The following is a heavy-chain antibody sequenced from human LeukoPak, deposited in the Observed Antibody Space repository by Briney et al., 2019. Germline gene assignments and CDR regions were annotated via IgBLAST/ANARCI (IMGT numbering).Heavy chain of an antibody. CDR1: GFTFSSYA. CDR2: INYDGSNT. Sequence: GGSLRLSCAASGFTFSSYAMYWVRQAPRKGLEWVSVINYDGSNTYYADSVKGRLTISRDNAKNTLPRQMNSLRAEDTAVYYCGREQGTPGDYWGQGTLVTVSS. CDR3: GREQGTPGDY. J-gene: IGHJ4*02. V-gene: IGHV3-30*04. D-gene: IGHD3-10*01.